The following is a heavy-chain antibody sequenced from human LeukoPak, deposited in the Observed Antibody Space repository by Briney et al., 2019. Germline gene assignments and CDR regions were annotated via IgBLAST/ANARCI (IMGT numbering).Heavy chain of an antibody. J-gene: IGHJ5*02. V-gene: IGHV1-18*01. CDR3: ARDAITMIVVGGNWFDP. Sequence: ASVKVSCKASGYTFTSYVISWVRQAPGQGLEWMGWISAYNGNTNYAQKLQGRVTMTTDTSTSTAYMELRSLRSDDTAVYYCARDAITMIVVGGNWFDPWGQGTLVTVSS. D-gene: IGHD3-22*01. CDR1: GYTFTSYV. CDR2: ISAYNGNT.